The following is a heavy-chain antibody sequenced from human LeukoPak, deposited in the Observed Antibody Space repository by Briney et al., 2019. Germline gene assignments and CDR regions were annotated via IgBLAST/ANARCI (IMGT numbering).Heavy chain of an antibody. CDR2: ISDTGET. J-gene: IGHJ4*02. Sequence: PSETLSLTCTVSGASLSSYYWDWLRQSPGRGLEWIGYISDTGETDSNPSRKSRVTISLATSKNQFSLRLTSVPGAGSAVYFCATGYYVPFAIWGPGIMVSVSS. CDR1: GASLSSYY. D-gene: IGHD3-22*01. V-gene: IGHV4-59*01. CDR3: ATGYYVPFAI.